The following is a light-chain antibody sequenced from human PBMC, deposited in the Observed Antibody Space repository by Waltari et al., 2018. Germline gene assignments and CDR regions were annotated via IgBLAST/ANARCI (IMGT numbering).Light chain of an antibody. CDR1: ESVSRA. CDR3: QHYLRLPVT. J-gene: IGKJ1*01. V-gene: IGKV3-20*01. CDR2: GAS. Sequence: EIALTQSPGTLSLSVGERATVSSRASESVSRALAWYQQKPGQEPRLLIYGASTRATGIPDRFSGSGSWTDVSLTISRLEPDDFAVYYCQHYLRLPVTFGQGTTVEI.